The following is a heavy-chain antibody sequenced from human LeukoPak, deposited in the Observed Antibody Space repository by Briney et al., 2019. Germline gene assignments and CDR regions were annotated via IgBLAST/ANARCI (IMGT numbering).Heavy chain of an antibody. J-gene: IGHJ6*02. CDR3: ARSCSGGSCYHYYGMDV. Sequence: SETLSLTCTVSGYSISSDYYWSWIRQPPGKGLEWIGTMYHSGSTYYNPSLKSRVTISADTSKNQFSLKLSSVTAADTAVYYCARSCSGGSCYHYYGMDVWGQGTTVTVSS. CDR1: GYSISSDYY. D-gene: IGHD2-15*01. V-gene: IGHV4-38-2*02. CDR2: MYHSGST.